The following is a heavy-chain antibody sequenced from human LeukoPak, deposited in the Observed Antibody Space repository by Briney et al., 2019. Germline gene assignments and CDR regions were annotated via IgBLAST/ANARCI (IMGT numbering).Heavy chain of an antibody. J-gene: IGHJ4*02. CDR3: ARGVGASEGVDY. D-gene: IGHD1-26*01. V-gene: IGHV3-23*01. CDR2: ISGSGGST. Sequence: GGSLRLSCAASGFTFSSYAMSWVRQAPGKGLEWVSAISGSGGSTYYADSVKGRFTISRDNAKNSLYLQMNSLRAEDTAVYYCARGVGASEGVDYWGRGTLVTVSS. CDR1: GFTFSSYA.